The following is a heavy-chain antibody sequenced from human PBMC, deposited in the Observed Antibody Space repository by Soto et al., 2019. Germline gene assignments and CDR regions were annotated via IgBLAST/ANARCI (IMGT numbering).Heavy chain of an antibody. J-gene: IGHJ4*02. CDR1: GYTFTGYY. V-gene: IGHV1-2*04. CDR2: INPNSGGT. Sequence: ASVKVSCKASGYTFTGYYMHWVRQAPGQGLEWMGWINPNSGGTNYAQKFQGWVTRTRDTSISTAYMELSRLRSDDTAVYYCARDMGSGSFDYWGQGTLVTVSS. D-gene: IGHD1-26*01. CDR3: ARDMGSGSFDY.